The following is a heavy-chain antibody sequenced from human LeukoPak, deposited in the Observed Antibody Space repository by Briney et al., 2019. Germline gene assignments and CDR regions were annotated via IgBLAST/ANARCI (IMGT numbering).Heavy chain of an antibody. D-gene: IGHD1-1*01. CDR2: ISSSGSTI. J-gene: IGHJ5*02. CDR3: ARAGGGTEYNWFDP. CDR1: GFTFSDYY. V-gene: IGHV3-11*01. Sequence: KPGGSLRLSCAASGFTFSDYYMSWIRQAPGKGREGVSYISSSGSTIYYADSVKGRFTISRDNAKNSLYLQMNSLRAEDTAVYYCARAGGGTEYNWFDPWGQGTLVTVSS.